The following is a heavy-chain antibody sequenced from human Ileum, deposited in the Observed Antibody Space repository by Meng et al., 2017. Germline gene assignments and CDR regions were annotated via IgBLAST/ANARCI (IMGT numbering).Heavy chain of an antibody. V-gene: IGHV4-4*02. CDR1: GAW. J-gene: IGHJ4*02. D-gene: IGHD3-22*01. Sequence: GPLQESGPPLVEPSGTLALSCAVSGAWWRSVRQPPGKGLEWLGEIFQSGRTNYNPSLKSRVNISIDKSMSQISLQLSDVTAEDTAVYSCATSNDRDVYYLGYWGQGTLVTVSS. CDR2: IFQSGRT. CDR3: ATSNDRDVYYLGY.